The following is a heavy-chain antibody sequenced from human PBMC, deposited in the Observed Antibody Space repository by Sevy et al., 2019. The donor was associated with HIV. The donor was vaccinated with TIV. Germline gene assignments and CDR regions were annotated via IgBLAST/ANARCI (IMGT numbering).Heavy chain of an antibody. V-gene: IGHV3-30*04. CDR1: GFTFSDYR. CDR2: ISYDGRNNK. Sequence: GGSLRLSCAASGFTFSDYRMHWVRQAPGKGLEWVAVISYDGRNNKYNGDSMKGRFTISRDNSKNTVYLQMNSLRAEDTAIYYCARDRGEILSSAFDYWGQGTLVTVSS. D-gene: IGHD3-16*01. J-gene: IGHJ4*02. CDR3: ARDRGEILSSAFDY.